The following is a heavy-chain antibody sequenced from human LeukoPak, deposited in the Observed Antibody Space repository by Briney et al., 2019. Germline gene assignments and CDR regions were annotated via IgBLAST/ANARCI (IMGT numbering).Heavy chain of an antibody. CDR1: GFTFSSYN. Sequence: GGSLRLSCAASGFTFSSYNMNWVRQAPGEGLEWVSYISSSSSTIYYADSVKGRFTISRDNAKNSLYLQMNSLRAEDTAVYYCAREGGYNYYYYMDVWGKGTTVTVSS. V-gene: IGHV3-48*01. CDR3: AREGGYNYYYYMDV. J-gene: IGHJ6*03. D-gene: IGHD2-15*01. CDR2: ISSSSSTI.